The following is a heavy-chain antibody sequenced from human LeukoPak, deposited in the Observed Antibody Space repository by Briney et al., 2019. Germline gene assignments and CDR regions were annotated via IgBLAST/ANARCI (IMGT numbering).Heavy chain of an antibody. CDR3: ARTWIQLFTPDFDL. CDR1: GYTFTSYA. CDR2: IIPIFGTA. D-gene: IGHD5-18*01. V-gene: IGHV1-69*13. Sequence: GASVKVSCKASGYTFTSYAISWVRQAPGQGLEWMGGIIPIFGTANYAQKFQGRVTITADESTSTAYMELSSLRSEDTAVYYCARTWIQLFTPDFDLWGQGTLVTVSS. J-gene: IGHJ4*02.